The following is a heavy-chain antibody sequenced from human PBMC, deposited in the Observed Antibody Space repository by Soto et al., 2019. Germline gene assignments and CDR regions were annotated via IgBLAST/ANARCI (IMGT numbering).Heavy chain of an antibody. CDR2: ITPFKSDT. CDR3: ARSPFAGSDAFDI. J-gene: IGHJ3*02. V-gene: IGHV1-45*02. D-gene: IGHD1-1*01. Sequence: SVKVSCWAYGYTFTFRYLHWVRQAPGQALEWMGWITPFKSDTNYAQKFQDRVTITRDRSVSTAYMELSNLRSDDTAMYYCARSPFAGSDAFDIWGQGTMVTVSS. CDR1: GYTFTFRY.